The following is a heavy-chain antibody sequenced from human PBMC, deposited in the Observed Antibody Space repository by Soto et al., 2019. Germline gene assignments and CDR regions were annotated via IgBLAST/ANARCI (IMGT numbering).Heavy chain of an antibody. J-gene: IGHJ2*01. Sequence: QVHLQQWGAGLLKPSETLSLTCAVDGGSFSGYHWTWIRQFPGKGLEWIGEIIHSGRDNYNPSLSGRVRLSIAPSKKQFSLKLTSVTASDTALYYCARRPPRGIGFGDYKGLEIWGRGTLVTVSS. CDR2: IIHSGRD. CDR1: GGSFSGYH. V-gene: IGHV4-34*12. CDR3: ARRPPRGIGFGDYKGLEI. D-gene: IGHD4-17*01.